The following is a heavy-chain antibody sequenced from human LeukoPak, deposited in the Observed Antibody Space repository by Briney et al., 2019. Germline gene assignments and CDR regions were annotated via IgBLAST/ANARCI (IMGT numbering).Heavy chain of an antibody. CDR3: AKRGGYETMAAFDY. J-gene: IGHJ4*02. Sequence: GGSLRLSCAASGFTFSSYAMSRVRQAPGKGLEWVSSITTSATSTYYADSVKGRFTISRDNSKNTLYLQMNSLRAEDTAVYYCAKRGGYETMAAFDYWGQGTLVAVSS. V-gene: IGHV3-23*01. D-gene: IGHD3-16*01. CDR1: GFTFSSYA. CDR2: ITTSATST.